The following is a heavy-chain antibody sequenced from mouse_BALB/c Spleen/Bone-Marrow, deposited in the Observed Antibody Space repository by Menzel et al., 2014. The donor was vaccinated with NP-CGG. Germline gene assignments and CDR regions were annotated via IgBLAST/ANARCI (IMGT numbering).Heavy chain of an antibody. V-gene: IGHV5-12*02. CDR3: ARRGWYYAMDY. D-gene: IGHD2-3*01. CDR2: ISNGGGST. CDR1: GFTSSDYY. J-gene: IGHJ4*01. Sequence: EVMLVESGGGLVQPGGSLKLSCATSGFTSSDYYMYWVRQTPEKRLEWVAYISNGGGSTYYPDTVKGRFTISRDNAKNTLYLQMSRLKSENTAMYYCARRGWYYAMDYWGQGTSVTVSS.